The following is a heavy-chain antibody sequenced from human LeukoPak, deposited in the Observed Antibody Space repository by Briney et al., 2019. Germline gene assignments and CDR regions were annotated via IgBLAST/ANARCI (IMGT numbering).Heavy chain of an antibody. V-gene: IGHV1-2*06. J-gene: IGHJ4*02. D-gene: IGHD2-21*02. CDR3: ARVTTVTATATDY. Sequence: GASVKVSCKASGFPFTAYHIHWVRQAPGQGLEWMGRINPNSGGADYAHNIQGRVTMTRDTSLSTVYMEMSSLTSDDTAVYYCARVTTVTATATDYWGQGTLVTVSS. CDR1: GFPFTAYH. CDR2: INPNSGGA.